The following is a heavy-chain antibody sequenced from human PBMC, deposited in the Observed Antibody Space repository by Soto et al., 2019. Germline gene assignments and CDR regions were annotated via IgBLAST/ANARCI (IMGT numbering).Heavy chain of an antibody. CDR3: ARLTPYDFWSGYYSSNYYFDY. J-gene: IGHJ4*02. CDR1: GYTFTSYD. CDR2: MNPNSGNT. V-gene: IGHV1-8*01. D-gene: IGHD3-3*01. Sequence: ASVKVSCKASGYTFTSYDINWVRQATGQGLEWMGWMNPNSGNTGYAQKFQDRVTMTRNTSISTAYMELSSLRSEDTAVYYCARLTPYDFWSGYYSSNYYFDYWGQGTLVTVSS.